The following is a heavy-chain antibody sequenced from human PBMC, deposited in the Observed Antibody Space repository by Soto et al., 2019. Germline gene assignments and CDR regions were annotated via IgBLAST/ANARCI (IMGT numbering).Heavy chain of an antibody. CDR2: INSDGSST. D-gene: IGHD3-22*01. J-gene: IGHJ6*02. CDR3: ARDSYYYDSSGYSGPDV. Sequence: GGSLRLSCAASGFTFSSYWMHWVRQAPGKGLVWVSRINSDGSSTSYADSVKGRFTISRDNAKNTLYLQMNSLRAEDTAVYYCARDSYYYDSSGYSGPDVWGQGTTVTVSS. V-gene: IGHV3-74*01. CDR1: GFTFSSYW.